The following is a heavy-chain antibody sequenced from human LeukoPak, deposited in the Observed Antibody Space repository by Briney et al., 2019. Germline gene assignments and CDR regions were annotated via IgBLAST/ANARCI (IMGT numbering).Heavy chain of an antibody. CDR1: GLTFSSYS. Sequence: PGGSLRLSCAASGLTFSSYSMNWVRQAPGKGLEWVSCISSASSYIYHADSVRGRFTISRDNAKNSLYLQLNSLRAEDTAVYYCARDYGRMAVSSGWYEDYWGQGTLVTVSS. V-gene: IGHV3-21*01. CDR3: ARDYGRMAVSSGWYEDY. D-gene: IGHD6-19*01. J-gene: IGHJ4*02. CDR2: ISSASSYI.